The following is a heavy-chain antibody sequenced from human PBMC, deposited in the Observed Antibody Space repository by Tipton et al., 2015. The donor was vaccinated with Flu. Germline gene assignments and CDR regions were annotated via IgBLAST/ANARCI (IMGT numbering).Heavy chain of an antibody. V-gene: IGHV4-39*01. Sequence: LRLSCTVSGYSIISSSYSWGWIRQPPGKGLEWIGNMYHTGSAYYNPSLKSRVTISLDTSRNQLSLKLASVTAAYTAVYYCARRDYSNYVSDPKSWFDPWGQGTLVTISS. J-gene: IGHJ5*02. CDR2: MYHTGSA. D-gene: IGHD4-11*01. CDR1: GYSIISSSYS. CDR3: ARRDYSNYVSDPKSWFDP.